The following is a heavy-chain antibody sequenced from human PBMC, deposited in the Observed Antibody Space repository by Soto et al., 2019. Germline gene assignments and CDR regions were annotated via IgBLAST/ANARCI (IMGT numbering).Heavy chain of an antibody. CDR3: ARGEYSGSYYESWFDP. V-gene: IGHV1-46*01. CDR2: INPSGGST. D-gene: IGHD1-26*01. Sequence: ASVKVSCKASGYTFTSYYMHWVRQAPGQGLEWMGIINPSGGSTRYAQKFQGRVTMTRDTSTSTVYMELSSLGSEDTAVDYGARGEYSGSYYESWFDPWGQGTLVTVSS. CDR1: GYTFTSYY. J-gene: IGHJ5*02.